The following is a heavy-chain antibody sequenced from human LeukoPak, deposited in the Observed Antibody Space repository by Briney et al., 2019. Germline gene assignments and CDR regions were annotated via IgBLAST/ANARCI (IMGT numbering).Heavy chain of an antibody. D-gene: IGHD4-17*01. J-gene: IGHJ4*02. Sequence: SETLSLTCAVSGGSISSSNWWSWVRQPPGKGLEWIGEIYHSGTTNYNPSLKSRVTISVDKSKNQISLKLSSVTAADTAVYYCASLTTVTTGELDYWGQGTLVTVSS. CDR1: GGSISSSNW. V-gene: IGHV4-4*02. CDR2: IYHSGTT. CDR3: ASLTTVTTGELDY.